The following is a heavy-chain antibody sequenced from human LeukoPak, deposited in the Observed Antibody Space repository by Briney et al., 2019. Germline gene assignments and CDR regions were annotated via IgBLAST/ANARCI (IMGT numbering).Heavy chain of an antibody. V-gene: IGHV3-21*01. D-gene: IGHD6-13*01. CDR1: GFTFSSYS. CDR2: ISSSSSYI. CDR3: ARDSGYSSSWYRRYYYYYMDV. Sequence: GSLRLSCAASGFTFSSYSMNWVRQAPGKGLEWVSSISSSSSYIYYADSVKGRFTISRDNAKNSLYLQMNSLRAEDTAVYYCARDSGYSSSWYRRYYYYYMDVWGKGTTVTISS. J-gene: IGHJ6*03.